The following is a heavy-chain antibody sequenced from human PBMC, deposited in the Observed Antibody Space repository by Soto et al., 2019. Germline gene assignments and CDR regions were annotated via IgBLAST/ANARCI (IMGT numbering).Heavy chain of an antibody. D-gene: IGHD3-22*01. Sequence: GGSLRLSCAASGFMFSSYAMSWVRQAPGKGLEWVSSISASGGTANLADSVEGRCTISRDNSKSTLYLQMNSLRAEDAAVYYCAKLTYPSDSTGYYYERVSGWIDSWGQGTLVTVSS. CDR2: ISASGGTA. CDR1: GFMFSSYA. CDR3: AKLTYPSDSTGYYYERVSGWIDS. J-gene: IGHJ5*01. V-gene: IGHV3-23*01.